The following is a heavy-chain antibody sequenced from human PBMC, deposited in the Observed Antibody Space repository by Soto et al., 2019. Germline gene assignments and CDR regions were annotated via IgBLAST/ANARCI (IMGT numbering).Heavy chain of an antibody. CDR1: GFTFSSYW. CDR2: INSDGSST. D-gene: IGHD6-19*01. V-gene: IGHV3-74*01. J-gene: IGHJ4*02. Sequence: HPGGSLRLSCAASGFTFSSYWMHWVRQAPGKGLVWVSRINSDGSSTSYADSVKGRFTISRDNAKNTLYLQMNSLRAEDTAVYYCARAPPYSSGWSDFDYWGQGTLVTVSS. CDR3: ARAPPYSSGWSDFDY.